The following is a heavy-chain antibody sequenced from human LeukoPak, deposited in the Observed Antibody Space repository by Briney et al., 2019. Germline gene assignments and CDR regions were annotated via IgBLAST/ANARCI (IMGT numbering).Heavy chain of an antibody. CDR3: ARETPPDY. V-gene: IGHV4-31*11. CDR1: GGSLSGYY. D-gene: IGHD2-15*01. J-gene: IGHJ4*02. CDR2: IYYSGST. Sequence: PSETLSLTCAVYGGSLSGYYWSWIRQPPGKGLEWIGYIYYSGSTYYNPSLKSRATISVDTSKNQFSLKLSSVTAADTAVYYCARETPPDYWGQGTLVTVSS.